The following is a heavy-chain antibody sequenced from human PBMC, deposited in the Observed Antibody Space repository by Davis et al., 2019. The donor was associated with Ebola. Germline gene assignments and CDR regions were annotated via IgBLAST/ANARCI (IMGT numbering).Heavy chain of an antibody. CDR2: INHSGST. Sequence: SETLSLTCAVYGGSFSGYYWSWIRQPPGNGLEWIGEINHSGSTNYNPSLKSRVTISVDTSKNQFSLKLSSVTAADTAVYYCARHQNVWYFFDHWGREPWSPSPQ. CDR1: GGSFSGYY. CDR3: ARHQNVWYFFDH. V-gene: IGHV4-34*01. J-gene: IGHJ4*02. D-gene: IGHD2-8*02.